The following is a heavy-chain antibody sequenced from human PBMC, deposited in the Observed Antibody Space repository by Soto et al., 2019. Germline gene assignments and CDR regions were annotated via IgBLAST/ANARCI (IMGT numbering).Heavy chain of an antibody. J-gene: IGHJ4*02. CDR1: GFNLSTYG. V-gene: IGHV3-30*18. D-gene: IGHD3-22*01. CDR3: AKEGFYDRTGYYPFDS. Sequence: VGSLRLSCTASGFNLSTYGVHWVRQPPGKGLEWVAVVSFDGRNKYYAGSVEGRFTISRDNSKKTLYLHMNSLRAEDTAVYYCAKEGFYDRTGYYPFDSWGQGTLVTVSS. CDR2: VSFDGRNK.